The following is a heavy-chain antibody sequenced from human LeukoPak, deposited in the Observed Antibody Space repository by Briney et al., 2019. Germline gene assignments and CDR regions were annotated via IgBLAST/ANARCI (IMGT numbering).Heavy chain of an antibody. CDR2: IYYSGNT. D-gene: IGHD5-12*01. V-gene: IGHV4-31*03. CDR1: GGSISSGDYY. Sequence: PSETLSLTCTVSGGSISSGDYYWSWIRQHPGKGLEWIGYIYYSGNTYYNPSLKSRVTISVDTSKKQFSLKLSSVTAADTAVYYCARTYSGYGHFDCWGQGTLVTVSS. J-gene: IGHJ4*02. CDR3: ARTYSGYGHFDC.